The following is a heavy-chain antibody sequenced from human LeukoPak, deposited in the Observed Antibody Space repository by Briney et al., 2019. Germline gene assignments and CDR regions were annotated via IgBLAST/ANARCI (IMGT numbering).Heavy chain of an antibody. Sequence: PSETLSLTCTVSGGSISSGSYYWSRIRQPAGKGLEWIGRIYTSGSTNYNPSLKSRVTISVDTSKNQFSLKLSSVTAADTAVYYCARDPRYYYDSSGYPGGVDIWGQGTMVTVSS. CDR2: IYTSGST. V-gene: IGHV4-61*02. CDR3: ARDPRYYYDSSGYPGGVDI. CDR1: GGSISSGSYY. D-gene: IGHD3-22*01. J-gene: IGHJ3*02.